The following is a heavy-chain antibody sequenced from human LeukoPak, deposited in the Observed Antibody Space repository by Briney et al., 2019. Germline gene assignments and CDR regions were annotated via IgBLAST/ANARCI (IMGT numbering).Heavy chain of an antibody. CDR2: IYYSGST. V-gene: IGHV4-59*01. Sequence: SETLSLTCTVSGGSMSPYHWGWIRQPPGKGLEWIGYIYYSGSTNYNPSLKSRVAISVDTSKNQFSLKLSSVTAADTAVYYCATGQLFGFDYWGQGTLVTVSS. J-gene: IGHJ4*02. CDR3: ATGQLFGFDY. D-gene: IGHD2-2*01. CDR1: GGSMSPYH.